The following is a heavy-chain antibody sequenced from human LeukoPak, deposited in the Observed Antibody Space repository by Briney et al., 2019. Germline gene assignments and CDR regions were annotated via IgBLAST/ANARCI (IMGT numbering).Heavy chain of an antibody. CDR2: INHSGST. D-gene: IGHD2-15*01. CDR3: ARGGYCSGGSCYAHNWFDP. Sequence: SETLTLTCAVYGGSFSGYYWSWIRQPPGKGLEWIGEINHSGSTNYNPSLKSRVTISVDTSKNQFSLKLSSVTAADTAVYYCARGGYCSGGSCYAHNWFDPWGQGTLVTVSS. J-gene: IGHJ5*02. V-gene: IGHV4-34*01. CDR1: GGSFSGYY.